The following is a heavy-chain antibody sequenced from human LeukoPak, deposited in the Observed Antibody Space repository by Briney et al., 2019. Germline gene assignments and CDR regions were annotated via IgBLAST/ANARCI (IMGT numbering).Heavy chain of an antibody. D-gene: IGHD3-10*01. CDR1: GYTFTSYG. CDR2: ISAYNGNT. CDR3: ARSSRSGYYYYYMDV. V-gene: IGHV1-18*01. J-gene: IGHJ6*03. Sequence: ASVKVSCKASGYTFTSYGISWVRQAPGQGLEWMGWISAYNGNTNYAQKLQGRVTITRNTSISTAYMEQSSLRSEDTAVYYCARSSRSGYYYYYMDVWGKGTTVTVSS.